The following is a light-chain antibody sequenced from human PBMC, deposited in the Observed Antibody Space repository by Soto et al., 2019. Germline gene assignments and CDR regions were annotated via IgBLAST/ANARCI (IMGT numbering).Light chain of an antibody. J-gene: IGLJ2*01. CDR3: SLYAGSNNVV. V-gene: IGLV2-8*01. CDR1: SSDIGAYKF. Sequence: QSALTQPPSASGSPGQSVAISCTGTSSDIGAYKFVSWYQQHPGKAPKLIIYEVSIRPSGVPDRFSGSKSGNTASLTVSGLLAEDKADYYCSLYAGSNNVVFGGGTKL. CDR2: EVS.